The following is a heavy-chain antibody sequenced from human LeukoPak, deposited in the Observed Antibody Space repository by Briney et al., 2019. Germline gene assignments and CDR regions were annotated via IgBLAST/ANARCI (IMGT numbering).Heavy chain of an antibody. D-gene: IGHD5-18*01. Sequence: AASVKVSCKASGGTFSSYAISWVRQAPGQGLEWMGGIIPIFGIANYAQKFQGRVTITADKSTSTAYMELSSLRSEDTAVYYCARDRNSYGARYYYYGMDVWGQGTTVTVSS. CDR3: ARDRNSYGARYYYYGMDV. CDR1: GGTFSSYA. J-gene: IGHJ6*02. CDR2: IIPIFGIA. V-gene: IGHV1-69*10.